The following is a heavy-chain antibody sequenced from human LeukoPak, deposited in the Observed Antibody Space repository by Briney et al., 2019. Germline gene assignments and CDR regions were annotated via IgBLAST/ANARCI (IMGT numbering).Heavy chain of an antibody. CDR3: ARVSSVVAVNFDY. V-gene: IGHV1-2*02. CDR2: IHPNSGGT. CDR1: GYTFTAYD. D-gene: IGHD2-15*01. Sequence: EASVKVSCKASGYTFTAYDIHWVRQAPGQGLEWMGCIHPNSGGTNYAQKFQGRVTMTRDTSISTAYMELSRLRSDDTAVYYCARVSSVVAVNFDYGGQGTLVPVSS. J-gene: IGHJ4*02.